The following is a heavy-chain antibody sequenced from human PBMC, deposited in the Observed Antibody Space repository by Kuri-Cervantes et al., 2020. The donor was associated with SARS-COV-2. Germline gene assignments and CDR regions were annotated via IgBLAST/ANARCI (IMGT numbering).Heavy chain of an antibody. J-gene: IGHJ4*02. CDR3: ARKSACSSTSCYPGAFDY. Sequence: SETLSLTCAVSGGSSSSGGYYWSWIRQPPGKGLEWIGEINHSGSTNYNPSLKSRVTISVDTSKNQFSLKLSSVTAADTAVYYCARKSACSSTSCYPGAFDYWGQGTLVTVSS. CDR2: INHSGST. D-gene: IGHD2-2*01. CDR1: GGSSSSGGYY. V-gene: IGHV4-30-2*01.